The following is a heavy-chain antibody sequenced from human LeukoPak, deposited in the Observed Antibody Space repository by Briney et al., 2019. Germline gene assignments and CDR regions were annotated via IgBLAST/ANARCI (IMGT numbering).Heavy chain of an antibody. J-gene: IGHJ5*02. V-gene: IGHV1-2*02. CDR2: INPNSGGT. CDR3: ARSWGVVVAATNNWFDP. D-gene: IGHD2-15*01. CDR1: GYTFTAYY. Sequence: ASVKVSCKASGYTFTAYYMHWVRQAPGQGLEWMGWINPNSGGTNYARKFQGRVTMTRDTSISTAYMELSRLRSDDTAVYYCARSWGVVVAATNNWFDPWGQGTLVTVSS.